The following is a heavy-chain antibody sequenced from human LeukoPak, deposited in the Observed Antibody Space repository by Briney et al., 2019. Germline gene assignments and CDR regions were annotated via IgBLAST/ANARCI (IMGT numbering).Heavy chain of an antibody. J-gene: IGHJ4*02. D-gene: IGHD5-12*01. CDR1: GYTFTSYG. CDR2: ISAYNGNT. Sequence: GASVKVSCKASGYTFTSYGISWVRQAPGQGLEWMGWISAYNGNTNYAQKLQGRVTMTTDTSTSTAYMELRSLRSDDTAVYYCARDPPPYSGYSGYDWALGYFDYWGQGTLVTVSS. CDR3: ARDPPPYSGYSGYDWALGYFDY. V-gene: IGHV1-18*01.